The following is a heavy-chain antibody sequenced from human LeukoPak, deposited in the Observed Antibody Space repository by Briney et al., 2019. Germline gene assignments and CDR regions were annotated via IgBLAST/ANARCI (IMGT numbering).Heavy chain of an antibody. D-gene: IGHD6-13*01. Sequence: PGGSLRLSCAASGFTFNDYAMHWVRQAPGKGLEWVSLISWDSGNTYYADSVKGRFTISGDNSKNSLSLQMNSLRAEDTALYYCAKGPGAAVGKRYIQHWGQSTLVTVSS. CDR1: GFTFNDYA. J-gene: IGHJ1*01. CDR3: AKGPGAAVGKRYIQH. CDR2: ISWDSGNT. V-gene: IGHV3-43D*03.